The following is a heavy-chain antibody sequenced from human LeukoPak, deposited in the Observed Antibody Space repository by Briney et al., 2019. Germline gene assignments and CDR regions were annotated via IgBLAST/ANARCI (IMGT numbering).Heavy chain of an antibody. CDR2: IYYTGNT. J-gene: IGHJ4*02. V-gene: IGHV4-39*07. Sequence: PSETLSLTCIVSGGSISSNSYQWGWIRQPPGKGLEWIGNIYYTGNTYYNPSLKSRVTISLDTSDNQFSLKLSSVTAADTAVYYCARDTRWGIAVADPIDYWGQGTLVTVSS. D-gene: IGHD6-19*01. CDR1: GGSISSNSYQ. CDR3: ARDTRWGIAVADPIDY.